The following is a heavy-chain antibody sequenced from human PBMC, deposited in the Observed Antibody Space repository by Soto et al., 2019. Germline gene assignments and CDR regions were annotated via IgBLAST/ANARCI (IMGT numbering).Heavy chain of an antibody. Sequence: EVQVLESGGGLIQPGGALRLSCAFSGLTFSRYAASWVRQAPGKGLEWVSGIAASGHNTYYADSVNGRFTISRDNSNNTLFLQMNNLRAEDTAIYYCAKAVGEYLYFFNSWGQGILVTVSP. CDR1: GLTFSRYA. J-gene: IGHJ4*02. CDR3: AKAVGEYLYFFNS. V-gene: IGHV3-23*01. D-gene: IGHD3-10*01. CDR2: IAASGHNT.